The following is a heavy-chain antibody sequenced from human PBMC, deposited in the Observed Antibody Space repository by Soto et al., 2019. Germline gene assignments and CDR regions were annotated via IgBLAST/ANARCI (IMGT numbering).Heavy chain of an antibody. J-gene: IGHJ4*02. CDR2: ISWDRTSI. D-gene: IGHD5-18*01. CDR3: AKDFTTMVRLCDY. V-gene: IGHV3-9*01. CDR1: GFTFDDYA. Sequence: GGSLRLSCAASGFTFDDYAMHWVRQAPGKGPEWVSGISWDRTSIGYADSVKGRFTISRDNAKKSLYLQMNSLRAEDTAVYFCAKDFTTMVRLCDYWGQGTLVTSPQ.